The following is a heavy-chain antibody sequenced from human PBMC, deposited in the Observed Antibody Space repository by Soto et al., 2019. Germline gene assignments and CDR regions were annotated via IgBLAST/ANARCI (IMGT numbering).Heavy chain of an antibody. Sequence: ASVKVSCKASGYTFTGYYIHWVRQAPGQGLEWMGWINPNSGGTNYAQKFQGRVTMTRDTSISTAYMELSRLRSDDTAVYYCARTQDYYDSSGPLDYWGQGTLVTVSS. CDR2: INPNSGGT. V-gene: IGHV1-2*02. D-gene: IGHD3-22*01. CDR1: GYTFTGYY. CDR3: ARTQDYYDSSGPLDY. J-gene: IGHJ4*02.